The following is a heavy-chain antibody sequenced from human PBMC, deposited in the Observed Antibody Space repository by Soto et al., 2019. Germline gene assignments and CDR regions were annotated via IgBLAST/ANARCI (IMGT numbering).Heavy chain of an antibody. CDR3: VRDFFRYGEQRYVMDV. D-gene: IGHD4-17*01. CDR1: GDSVSSDSAA. Sequence: PSQTLSLTCAISGDSVSSDSAAWNWIRQSPSRGLEWLGRTYYRSKWYNDYAVSVKSRITINPDTSKNQFSLQLNSVTPEDTVLYYCVRDFFRYGEQRYVMDVWGQGSTVTGS. CDR2: TYYRSKWYN. J-gene: IGHJ6*02. V-gene: IGHV6-1*01.